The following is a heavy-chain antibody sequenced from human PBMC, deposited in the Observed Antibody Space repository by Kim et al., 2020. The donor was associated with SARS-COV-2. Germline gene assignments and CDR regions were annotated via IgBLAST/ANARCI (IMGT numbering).Heavy chain of an antibody. V-gene: IGHV3-21*01. D-gene: IGHD2-2*01. J-gene: IGHJ3*02. CDR3: ARVMYCSSTSCLSLKHLGLDALDI. CDR2: ISSSSSYI. CDR1: GFTFSSYS. Sequence: GGSLRLSCAASGFTFSSYSMNWVRQAPGKGLEWVSSISSSSSYIYYADSVKGRFTISRDNAKNSLYLQMNSLRAEDTAVYYCARVMYCSSTSCLSLKHLGLDALDIWGQGTMVTVSS.